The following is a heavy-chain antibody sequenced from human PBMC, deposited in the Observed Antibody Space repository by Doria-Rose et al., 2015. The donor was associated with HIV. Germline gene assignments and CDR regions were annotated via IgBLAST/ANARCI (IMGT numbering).Heavy chain of an antibody. CDR3: ARTGIAAAVRPYYFDY. V-gene: IGHV3-7*01. J-gene: IGHJ4*02. Sequence: EVQLVESGGGLVQPGGSLRLSCAASGFTFSSYWMSWVRQAPGKGLEWVANIKQDGSAKYYVDSVKGRFTISRDNAKNSLYLQMNSLRGEDTAVYYCARTGIAAAVRPYYFDYWGQGTLVTVSS. CDR2: IKQDGSAK. D-gene: IGHD6-13*01. CDR1: GFTFSSYW.